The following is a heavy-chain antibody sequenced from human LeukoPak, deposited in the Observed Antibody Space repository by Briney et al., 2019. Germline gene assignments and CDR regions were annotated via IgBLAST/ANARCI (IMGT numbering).Heavy chain of an antibody. D-gene: IGHD3-10*01. CDR3: ARDPLWFGELYDAFDI. J-gene: IGHJ3*02. CDR1: GGSISSYY. Sequence: SETLSLTCTVSGGSISSYYWSWIRQPAGKVLEWVGRIYTSGSTNYNPSLKSRVTMSVDTSKNQFSLKLSSVTAADTAVYYCARDPLWFGELYDAFDIWGQGAMVTVSS. CDR2: IYTSGST. V-gene: IGHV4-4*07.